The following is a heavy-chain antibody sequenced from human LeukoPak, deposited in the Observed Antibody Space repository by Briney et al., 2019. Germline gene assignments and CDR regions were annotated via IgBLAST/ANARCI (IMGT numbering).Heavy chain of an antibody. V-gene: IGHV4-34*01. CDR2: INHSGST. J-gene: IGHJ3*02. D-gene: IGHD2-15*01. CDR1: GFTFRSYR. CDR3: ARGRISGGRHDVFDI. Sequence: GSLRLSCAASGFTFRSYRMNWVRQPPGKGLEWIGEINHSGSTNYNPSLKSRVTISVDTSKNQFSLKLGSVTAADTAVYFCARGRISGGRHDVFDIWGQGTMVTVS.